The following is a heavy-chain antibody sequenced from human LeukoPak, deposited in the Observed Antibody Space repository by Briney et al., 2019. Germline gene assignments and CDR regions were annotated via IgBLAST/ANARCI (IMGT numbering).Heavy chain of an antibody. CDR2: MNSNSGNT. CDR1: GGTFSSYA. J-gene: IGHJ5*02. CDR3: ARDYGGNSGHFDP. D-gene: IGHD4-23*01. V-gene: IGHV1-8*02. Sequence: ASVKVSCKASGGTFSSYAINWVRQAPGQGLEWMGWMNSNSGNTGYAQKFQGRVSMTRDTSISTAYMELSSLRSEDTAVYYCARDYGGNSGHFDPWGQGTLVTVSS.